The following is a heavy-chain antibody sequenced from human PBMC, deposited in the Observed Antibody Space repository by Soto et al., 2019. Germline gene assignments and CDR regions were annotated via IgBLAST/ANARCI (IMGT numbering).Heavy chain of an antibody. CDR3: ARAVVTGTTHHYYYYGMDV. Sequence: QVQLVQSGAEVKKPGSSVKVSCKASGGTFSSYAISWVRQAPGQGLEWMGGIIPIFGTANYAQKFQGRVTITADESTSTAYMELSSLRSEDTAVYYCARAVVTGTTHHYYYYGMDVWGQGTTVTASS. D-gene: IGHD1-7*01. V-gene: IGHV1-69*01. CDR2: IIPIFGTA. J-gene: IGHJ6*02. CDR1: GGTFSSYA.